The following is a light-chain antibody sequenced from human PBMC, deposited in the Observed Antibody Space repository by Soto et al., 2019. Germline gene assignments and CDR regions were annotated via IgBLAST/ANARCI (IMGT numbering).Light chain of an antibody. V-gene: IGKV3-15*01. CDR2: GVS. CDR3: HQYNNWPQT. Sequence: ERVMTQSPVTLSVSPGESVTLSCRASQSVGTNLAWYQQKPGQAPSLLIYGVSTRATGIPTRFSGSGSGRQFTLTISSPQSEDFAVYYCHQYNNWPQTFGQGTKVEIK. J-gene: IGKJ1*01. CDR1: QSVGTN.